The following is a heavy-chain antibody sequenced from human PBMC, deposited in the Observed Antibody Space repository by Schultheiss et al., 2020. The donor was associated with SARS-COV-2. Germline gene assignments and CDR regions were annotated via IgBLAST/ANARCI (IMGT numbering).Heavy chain of an antibody. CDR1: GFTFSSYG. V-gene: IGHV3-66*01. J-gene: IGHJ4*02. CDR3: ARFPRSGYDLDY. Sequence: GGSLRLSCAASGFTFSSYGMGWVRQAPGKGLEWVSVIYSGGSTYYADSVKGRFTISRDNSKNTLYLQMNSLRAEDTAVYYCARFPRSGYDLDYWGQGTLVTVSS. D-gene: IGHD5-12*01. CDR2: IYSGGST.